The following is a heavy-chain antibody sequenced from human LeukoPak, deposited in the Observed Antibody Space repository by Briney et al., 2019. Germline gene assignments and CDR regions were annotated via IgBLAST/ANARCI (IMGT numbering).Heavy chain of an antibody. CDR2: IKSKADGETT. J-gene: IGHJ4*02. V-gene: IGHV3-15*01. D-gene: IGHD4/OR15-4a*01. CDR3: AIDEPNYAPYDFDY. Sequence: GGSLRLSCAASRFTVSNAWMNWVRQAPGKGLEWVGRIKSKADGETTDYASPVKGRFTISRDDSNNMVYLQMNSLKIEDTAVYYCAIDEPNYAPYDFDYWGQGTLVTVSS. CDR1: RFTVSNAW.